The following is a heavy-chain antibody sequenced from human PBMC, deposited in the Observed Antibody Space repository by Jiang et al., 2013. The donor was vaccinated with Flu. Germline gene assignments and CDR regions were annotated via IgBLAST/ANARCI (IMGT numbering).Heavy chain of an antibody. CDR1: GVSIGSGGDY. CDR2: IFYSGST. Sequence: GPGLVKPSQTLSLTCTVSGVSIGSGGDYWNWVRQHPGKGLEWIGYIFYSGSTYYNPSLQSRISISVDTSKNQFSLKLSSVTAADTAVYYCARGDRFYGMDVWGQGTTVTVS. CDR3: ARGDRFYGMDV. V-gene: IGHV4-31*03. J-gene: IGHJ6*02. D-gene: IGHD3-16*01.